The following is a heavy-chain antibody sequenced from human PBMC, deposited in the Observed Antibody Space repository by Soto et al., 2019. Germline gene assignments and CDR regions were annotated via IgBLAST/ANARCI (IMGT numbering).Heavy chain of an antibody. CDR2: IFYSGST. V-gene: IGHV4-59*02. CDR1: GGSVNSYY. D-gene: IGHD2-21*02. Sequence: QVQLQESGPGLVRPSETLSLTCTVSGGSVNSYYWSWIRQTPGKGPEWIGYIFYSGSTNSNPSLKSRASMSVDMSKNQISLRLSSLTAADTAVYYCARVFPSYCGGDCAYFDSWGQGILVTVSS. CDR3: ARVFPSYCGGDCAYFDS. J-gene: IGHJ4*02.